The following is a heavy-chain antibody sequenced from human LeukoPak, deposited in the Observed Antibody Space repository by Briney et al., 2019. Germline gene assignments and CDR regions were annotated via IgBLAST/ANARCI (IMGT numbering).Heavy chain of an antibody. D-gene: IGHD3-22*01. CDR1: GFTVSSNY. V-gene: IGHV3-66*01. J-gene: IGHJ4*02. CDR2: IYSGGST. Sequence: PGGSLRLSCAASGFTVSSNYMSWVRQAPGKGLEWVSVIYSGGSTYYADSVKGRFTISRDNSKNTLYLQMNSLRAEDTAVYYCARVTRSSGYYYAFDYWGQGTLVTVSS. CDR3: ARVTRSSGYYYAFDY.